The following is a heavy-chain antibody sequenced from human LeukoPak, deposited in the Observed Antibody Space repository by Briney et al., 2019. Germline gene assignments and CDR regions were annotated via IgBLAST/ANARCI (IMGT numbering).Heavy chain of an antibody. Sequence: GRSLRLSCAASGFTFSSYAMHWVCQAPGKGLEWVAVISYDGSNKYYADSVKGRFTISRDNSKNTLYLQMNSLRAEDTAVYYCARDSGPEGFLDYWGQGTLVTVSS. CDR1: GFTFSSYA. V-gene: IGHV3-30*04. CDR2: ISYDGSNK. D-gene: IGHD2-15*01. J-gene: IGHJ4*02. CDR3: ARDSGPEGFLDY.